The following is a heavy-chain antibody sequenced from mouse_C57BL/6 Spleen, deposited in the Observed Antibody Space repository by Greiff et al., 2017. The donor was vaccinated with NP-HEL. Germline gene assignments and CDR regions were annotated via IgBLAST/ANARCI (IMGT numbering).Heavy chain of an antibody. V-gene: IGHV5-4*01. J-gene: IGHJ4*01. CDR3: ARDQGYYAMDY. CDR1: GFTFSSYA. CDR2: ISDGGSYT. Sequence: DVMLVESGGGLVKPGGSLKLSCAASGFTFSSYAMSWVRQTPEKRLEWVATISDGGSYTYYPDNVKGRFTISRDNAKNNLYLQMSHLKSEDTAMYYCARDQGYYAMDYWGQGTSVTVSS.